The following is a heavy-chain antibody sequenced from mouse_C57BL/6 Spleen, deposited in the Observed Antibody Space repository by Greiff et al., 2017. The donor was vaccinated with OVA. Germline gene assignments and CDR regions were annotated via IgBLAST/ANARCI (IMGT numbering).Heavy chain of an antibody. D-gene: IGHD1-1*01. V-gene: IGHV1-66*01. CDR3: ARPYYYGSSSYYFDY. J-gene: IGHJ2*01. Sequence: VQVVESGPELVKPGASVKISCKASGYSFTSYYIHWVKQRPGQGLEWIGWIYPGSGNTKYNEKFKGKATLTADTSSSTAYMQLSSLTSEDSAVYYCARPYYYGSSSYYFDYWGQGTTLTVSS. CDR2: IYPGSGNT. CDR1: GYSFTSYY.